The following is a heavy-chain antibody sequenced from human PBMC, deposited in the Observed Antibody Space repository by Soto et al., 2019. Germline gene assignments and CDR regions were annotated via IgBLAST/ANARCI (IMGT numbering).Heavy chain of an antibody. Sequence: GGSLRLSCAASGFTFSSYAMSWVRQAPGKGLEWVSAISGSGGSTYYADSVKGRFTISRGNSKNTLYLQMNSLRAEDTAVYYCAKDLSITMIVVVINNAFDIWGQGTMVTVSS. D-gene: IGHD3-22*01. CDR2: ISGSGGST. CDR3: AKDLSITMIVVVINNAFDI. CDR1: GFTFSSYA. V-gene: IGHV3-23*01. J-gene: IGHJ3*02.